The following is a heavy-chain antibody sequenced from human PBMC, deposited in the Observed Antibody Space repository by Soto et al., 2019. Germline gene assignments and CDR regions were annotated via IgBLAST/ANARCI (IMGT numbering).Heavy chain of an antibody. V-gene: IGHV4-39*01. Sequence: YCGGWISQTPGKGLEWIGSIYYSGSTYYNPSLKSRVTISVDTSKNQFSLKLSSVTAADTAVYYCTRQGYCRSTSCPPAFDISGQPTMVT. CDR2: IYYSGST. CDR1: YC. D-gene: IGHD2-2*01. CDR3: TRQGYCRSTSCPPAFDI. J-gene: IGHJ3*02.